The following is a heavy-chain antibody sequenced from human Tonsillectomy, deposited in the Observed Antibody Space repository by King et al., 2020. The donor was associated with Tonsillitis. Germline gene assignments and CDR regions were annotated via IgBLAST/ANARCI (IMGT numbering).Heavy chain of an antibody. Sequence: QLVQSEAEVKTRGASVKVSCKASGYTYTSYGISWVRQAPGQGLEWMGWISAYNGNTNYAQKLQGRVTMTTDTSTSTAYMELRSLRSDDTAVYYCARDYTTLFGVVTDYWGQGTLVTVSS. CDR3: ARDYTTLFGVVTDY. V-gene: IGHV1-18*01. D-gene: IGHD3-3*01. J-gene: IGHJ4*02. CDR2: ISAYNGNT. CDR1: GYTYTSYG.